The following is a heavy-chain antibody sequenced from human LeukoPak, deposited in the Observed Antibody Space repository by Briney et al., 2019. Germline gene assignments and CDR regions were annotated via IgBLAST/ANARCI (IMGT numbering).Heavy chain of an antibody. V-gene: IGHV4-59*01. CDR3: ARVGHYYYYGMDV. CDR2: IYYSGST. D-gene: IGHD3-16*01. Sequence: SETLSLTCTVSGGSICSYYWSWIRQPPGKGLEWIGYIYYSGSTNYNPSLKSRVTISVDTSKNQFSLKLSSVTAADTAVYYCARVGHYYYYGMDVWGQGTTVTVSS. J-gene: IGHJ6*02. CDR1: GGSICSYY.